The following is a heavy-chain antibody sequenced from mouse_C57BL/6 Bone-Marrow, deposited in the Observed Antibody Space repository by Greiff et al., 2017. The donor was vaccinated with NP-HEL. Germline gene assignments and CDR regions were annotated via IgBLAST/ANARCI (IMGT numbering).Heavy chain of an antibody. CDR3: ASRQLRSYYAMDY. CDR2: ISSGGSYT. CDR1: GFTFSSYG. V-gene: IGHV5-6*02. J-gene: IGHJ4*01. Sequence: EVKVVESGGDLVKPGGSLKLSCAASGFTFSSYGMSWVRQTPDKRLEWVATISSGGSYTYYPDSVKGRFTISRDNAKNTLYLQMSSLKSEDTAIYYCASRQLRSYYAMDYWGQGTSVTVSS. D-gene: IGHD3-2*02.